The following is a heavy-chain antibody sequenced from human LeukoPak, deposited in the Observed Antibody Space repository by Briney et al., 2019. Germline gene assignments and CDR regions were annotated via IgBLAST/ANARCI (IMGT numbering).Heavy chain of an antibody. CDR2: TSYNGNNK. D-gene: IGHD6-19*01. CDR3: AEETSVTGTRDAFDI. Sequence: SGGSLRLSCGASGFTFSSYAMHWVRQAPGKGLEWVAVTSYNGNNKFYADSVRGRFTVSRDNSKNTLYLQMNSLRAEDTAVYYCAEETSVTGTRDAFDIWGQGTMVTVSS. V-gene: IGHV3-30*04. CDR1: GFTFSSYA. J-gene: IGHJ3*02.